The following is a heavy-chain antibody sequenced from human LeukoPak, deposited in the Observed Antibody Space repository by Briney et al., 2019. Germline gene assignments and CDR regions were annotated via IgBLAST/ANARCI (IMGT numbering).Heavy chain of an antibody. D-gene: IGHD1-26*01. CDR2: IKQDGSEK. J-gene: IGHJ5*02. V-gene: IGHV3-7*03. CDR1: GLTFISYW. Sequence: GGPLRLSCAASGLTFISYWMSWVCQAQGKGLEWVANIKQDGSEKYYVDSVKGRFTISRDNAKNSLYLQMNSLRAEDTAVYYCAQGYSGYLWGQGTLVTVSS. CDR3: AQGYSGYL.